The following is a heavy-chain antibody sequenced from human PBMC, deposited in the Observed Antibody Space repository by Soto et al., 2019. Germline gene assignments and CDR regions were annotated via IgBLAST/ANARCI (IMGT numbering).Heavy chain of an antibody. CDR2: IYYSGTT. Sequence: QVQLQESGPGLVKPSETLSLTCTVSGGSISGHYWSWIRQPPGKGLEWIGYIYYSGTTKYNPSLESRVTLSVDTSKNQFSLKLTSVTAADTAVYYCAILGTSDSFYYYLGVWGKGTTVTVSS. CDR3: AILGTSDSFYYYLGV. D-gene: IGHD4-17*01. V-gene: IGHV4-59*08. J-gene: IGHJ6*03. CDR1: GGSISGHY.